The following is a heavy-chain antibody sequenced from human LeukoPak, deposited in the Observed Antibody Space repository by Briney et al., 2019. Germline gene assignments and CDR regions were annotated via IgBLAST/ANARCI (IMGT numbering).Heavy chain of an antibody. J-gene: IGHJ4*02. CDR3: ARDDSDN. CDR2: IQPDGSRK. Sequence: GGSLRLSCAMSGFTFSDTWMSWVRQAPGKGLEWVAPIQPDGSRKYYVDSVRGRFTISRDNARNSLFLQMNSLRAEDTALYYCARDDSDNWGQGTLVTVSS. V-gene: IGHV3-7*01. CDR1: GFTFSDTW.